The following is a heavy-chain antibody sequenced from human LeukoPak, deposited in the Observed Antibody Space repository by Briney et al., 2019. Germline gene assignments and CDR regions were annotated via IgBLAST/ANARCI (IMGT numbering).Heavy chain of an antibody. Sequence: GGSLRLSCAASGFSFSSYTMHWVRQAPGRGLEWVSSIVGSSSHIYYADSVKGRFTISRDNAKNSLYLQMNSLRAEDTAVYYCARVYYGDYQGFVYWGQGTLVTVSS. J-gene: IGHJ4*02. D-gene: IGHD4-17*01. CDR3: ARVYYGDYQGFVY. CDR2: IVGSSSHI. V-gene: IGHV3-21*01. CDR1: GFSFSSYT.